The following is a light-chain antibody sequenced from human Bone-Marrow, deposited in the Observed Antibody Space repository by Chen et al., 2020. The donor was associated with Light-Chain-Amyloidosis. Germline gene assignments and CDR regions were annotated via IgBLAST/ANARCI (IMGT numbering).Light chain of an antibody. V-gene: IGLV3-21*04. CDR1: NIGSRI. J-gene: IGLJ3*02. Sequence: SYVLTQPPSVSVAPVKTPMLTCAETNIGSRIVHWYQQRPGQAPALRIYSDSERPSGSPVRVSGSNSGNTDTLTNSRVEAEEEADYYCQMWDANTDRWVFGGVTKLTVL. CDR3: QMWDANTDRWV. CDR2: SDS.